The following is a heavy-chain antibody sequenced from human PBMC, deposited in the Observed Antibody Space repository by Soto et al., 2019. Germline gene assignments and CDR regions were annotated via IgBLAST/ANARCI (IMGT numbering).Heavy chain of an antibody. CDR2: ITGSGGRT. Sequence: QPGGSLRLSCAVSGFIFSSYSMTWVRQAPGMGLEWVSAITGSGGRTYYADSVKGRFTISRDNSKNTLYLQMNSLRAEDSAVYYCAKALGYCTNTGCYYDYWGQGTLVTVS. D-gene: IGHD2-2*01. CDR1: GFIFSSYS. V-gene: IGHV3-23*01. CDR3: AKALGYCTNTGCYYDY. J-gene: IGHJ4*02.